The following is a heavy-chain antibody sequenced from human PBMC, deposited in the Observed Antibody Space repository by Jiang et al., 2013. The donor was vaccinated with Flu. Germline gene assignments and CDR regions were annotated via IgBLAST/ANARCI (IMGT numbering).Heavy chain of an antibody. J-gene: IGHJ3*01. V-gene: IGHV6-1*01. CDR3: SRRDASDV. CDR2: TYYRSKWFT. Sequence: SQTLSLTCVISGDSVSSNTSTWNWIRQSPSRGLEWLGRTYYRSKWFTDYAISVKSRITINPDTSNNQFSLQLNSVTPEDTAVYYCSRRDASDVWGQGTMVTVSS. CDR1: GDSVSSNTST.